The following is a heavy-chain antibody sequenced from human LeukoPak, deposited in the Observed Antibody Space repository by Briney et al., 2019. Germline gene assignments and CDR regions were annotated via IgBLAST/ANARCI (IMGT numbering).Heavy chain of an antibody. D-gene: IGHD2-15*01. CDR1: GYSFTNYW. Sequence: GESLKISCKGSGYSFTNYWISWVRQMPGRGLEWMGRIDPTDSYTNYSPSFQGHVTISADKSISTAYLQWSSLKASDTAMYYCARQLSKVAPFDYWGEGTLVTVSS. J-gene: IGHJ4*02. CDR2: IDPTDSYT. V-gene: IGHV5-10-1*01. CDR3: ARQLSKVAPFDY.